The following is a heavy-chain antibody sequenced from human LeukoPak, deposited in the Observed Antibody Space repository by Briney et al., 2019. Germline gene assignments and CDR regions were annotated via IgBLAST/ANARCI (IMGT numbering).Heavy chain of an antibody. CDR2: MNPNSGNT. Sequence: ASVKVSCKASGYTFTSYDVNWGRQATGQGLEWVGWMNPNSGNTGYAQKFQVRVTITSNNSKSTAYMELSSLTSEDTAVYYCASRKLGNDYWGQGTLVTVSS. CDR3: ASRKLGNDY. D-gene: IGHD7-27*01. CDR1: GYTFTSYD. J-gene: IGHJ4*02. V-gene: IGHV1-8*01.